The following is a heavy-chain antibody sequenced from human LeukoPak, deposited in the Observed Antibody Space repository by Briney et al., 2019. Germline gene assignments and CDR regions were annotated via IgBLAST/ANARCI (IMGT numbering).Heavy chain of an antibody. D-gene: IGHD3/OR15-3a*01. V-gene: IGHV4-39*01. CDR1: GFTFSNYG. J-gene: IGHJ4*02. Sequence: GSLRLSCAASGFTFSNYGMNWVRQAPGKGLEWIGSIYYSGNTYYNASLKSQVSISIDTSKNQFSLKLTSVTAADTAVYYCARQTGSGLFILPGGQGTLVTVSS. CDR2: IYYSGNT. CDR3: ARQTGSGLFILP.